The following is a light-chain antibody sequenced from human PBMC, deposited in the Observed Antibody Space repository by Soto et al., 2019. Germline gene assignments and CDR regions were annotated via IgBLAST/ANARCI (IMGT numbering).Light chain of an antibody. J-gene: IGKJ4*01. CDR3: RQYGYSLGFA. CDR1: QSVRSNF. V-gene: IGKV3-20*01. CDR2: GAS. Sequence: EIVLTQSPGNLSLSPGERATLSCRASQSVRSNFLAWYQEKPGQAPRLLIYGASSRATGIPDRFSGSGSGTDFTLTISRLEPEDFAVYYCRQYGYSLGFAFGGGTKVEIK.